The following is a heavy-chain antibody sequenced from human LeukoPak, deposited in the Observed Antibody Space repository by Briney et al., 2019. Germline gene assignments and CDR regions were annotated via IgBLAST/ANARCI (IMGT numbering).Heavy chain of an antibody. Sequence: GGSLRLSCAASGFTFTTYWMSWVRQAPGKGLEWVANIKQDGTEKYYVDSVKGRFTISRDNAKNSLYLQMNSLRAEDTAVYYCARDHYSLDYWGQGTPVTVSS. CDR3: ARDHYSLDY. J-gene: IGHJ4*02. V-gene: IGHV3-7*01. CDR1: GFTFTTYW. CDR2: IKQDGTEK. D-gene: IGHD2-15*01.